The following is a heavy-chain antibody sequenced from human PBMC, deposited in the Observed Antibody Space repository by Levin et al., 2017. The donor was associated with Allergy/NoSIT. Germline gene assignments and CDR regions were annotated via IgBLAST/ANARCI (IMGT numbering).Heavy chain of an antibody. CDR2: IWYDGSRK. Sequence: GGSLRLSCATSGFTFSNYGIHWVRQAPGKGLEWVAVIWYDGSRKYYADSVKGRFTISRDNSKNTVYLQMNSLRAEDTAVYYCARDADLSGRYSQFDYWGQGTLVTVSS. CDR1: GFTFSNYG. J-gene: IGHJ4*02. CDR3: ARDADLSGRYSQFDY. D-gene: IGHD1-26*01. V-gene: IGHV3-33*01.